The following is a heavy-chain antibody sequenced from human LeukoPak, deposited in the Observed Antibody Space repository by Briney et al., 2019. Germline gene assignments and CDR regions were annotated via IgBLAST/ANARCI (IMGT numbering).Heavy chain of an antibody. CDR2: INPNSGGT. V-gene: IGHV1-2*02. Sequence: ASLKVSCKASRYTFTGDYMHSVRHAPGQRLEWMGWINPNSGGTNYAQKFQGRVTRTRDTSISTAYMELSRLRSDDTAVYYCARDRAKYYDIFTGYYYFDYWSQATLVTVSS. J-gene: IGHJ4*02. CDR1: RYTFTGDY. D-gene: IGHD3-9*01. CDR3: ARDRAKYYDIFTGYYYFDY.